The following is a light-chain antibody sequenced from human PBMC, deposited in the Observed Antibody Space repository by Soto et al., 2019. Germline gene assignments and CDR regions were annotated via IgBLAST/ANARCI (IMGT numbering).Light chain of an antibody. CDR2: AVS. CDR1: SNDVGGYNF. J-gene: IGLJ2*01. V-gene: IGLV2-14*01. CDR3: SSYTSSSTLV. Sequence: QSALTQPASVSRSPGQSITISCTGSSNDVGGYNFVSWYQQHPGKAPKLMIYAVSNRPSGVSNRFSGSKSGNTASLTISGLHTEDEADYYCSSYTSSSTLVFGGGTKLTVL.